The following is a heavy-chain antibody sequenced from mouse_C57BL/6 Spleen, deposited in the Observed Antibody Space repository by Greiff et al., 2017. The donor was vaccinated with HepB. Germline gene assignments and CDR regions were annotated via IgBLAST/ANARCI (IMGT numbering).Heavy chain of an antibody. J-gene: IGHJ1*03. D-gene: IGHD4-1*01. CDR1: GFSLTSYG. Sequence: VKLMESGPGLVAPSQSLSITCTVSGFSLTSYGVHWVRQPPGKGLEWLVVIWSDGSTTYNSALKSRLSISKDNSKSQVFLKMNSLQTDDTAMYYCARSWDGEWYFDVWGTGTTVTVSS. V-gene: IGHV2-6*03. CDR3: ARSWDGEWYFDV. CDR2: IWSDGST.